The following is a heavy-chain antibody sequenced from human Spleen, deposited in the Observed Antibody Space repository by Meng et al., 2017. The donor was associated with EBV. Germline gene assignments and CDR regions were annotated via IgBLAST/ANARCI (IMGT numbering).Heavy chain of an antibody. CDR3: ARPYYDRSDYASFDY. V-gene: IGHV1-3*04. CDR1: GYTFTNYA. Sequence: QAQLVQSGTEVEKPGASVKVSTKASGYTFTNYAIHWVRQAPGQRLEWMGWINTGNGNTKYSQKFQGRVTIIRDTSATTAYMELSSLRSGDTAVYYCARPYYDRSDYASFDYWGQGTLVTVSS. D-gene: IGHD3-22*01. CDR2: INTGNGNT. J-gene: IGHJ4*02.